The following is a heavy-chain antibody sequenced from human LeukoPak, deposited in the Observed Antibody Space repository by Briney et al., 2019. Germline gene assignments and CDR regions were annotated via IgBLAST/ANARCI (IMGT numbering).Heavy chain of an antibody. J-gene: IGHJ4*02. CDR1: GYTFTSYG. V-gene: IGHV1-18*01. D-gene: IGHD3-22*01. Sequence: ASVTVSYKASGYTFTSYGISRVRQAPGHGLEWMGWISAYNGNTNYAQKLQGRVTMTTDTSTSTAYMELRSLRSDDTAVYYCARGGHYYYDSSGYYYWGQGTLVTVSS. CDR2: ISAYNGNT. CDR3: ARGGHYYYDSSGYYY.